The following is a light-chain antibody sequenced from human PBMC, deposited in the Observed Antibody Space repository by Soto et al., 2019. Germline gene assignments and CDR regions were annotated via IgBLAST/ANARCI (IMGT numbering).Light chain of an antibody. CDR2: EVT. V-gene: IGLV2-8*01. J-gene: IGLJ3*02. CDR3: SSYAGSSFWV. CDR1: SSDVGGYKY. Sequence: QSALTQPPSASGSPGQSVTISCTGTSSDVGGYKYVSWYQQHPGEAPKLMIYEVTKRPSGVPDRFSGSKSGNTASLTVSGLQAEDEADYYCSSYAGSSFWVFGGGTKLTVL.